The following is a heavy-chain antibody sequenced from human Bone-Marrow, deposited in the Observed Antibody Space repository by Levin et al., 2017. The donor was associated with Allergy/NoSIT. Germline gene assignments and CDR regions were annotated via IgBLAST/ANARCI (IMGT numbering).Heavy chain of an antibody. CDR3: ARAFYYDSSGNYRSAFDL. CDR1: GGSFSSYP. V-gene: IGHV1-69*04. J-gene: IGHJ3*01. D-gene: IGHD3-22*01. CDR2: IIPMPGIT. Sequence: KISCKASGGSFSSYPINWVRQAPGQGLEWMGRIIPMPGITNYTQNFQERVTITADRSTSTAHMELSSLRSEDTAVYYCARAFYYDSSGNYRSAFDLWGQGTRVTVSS.